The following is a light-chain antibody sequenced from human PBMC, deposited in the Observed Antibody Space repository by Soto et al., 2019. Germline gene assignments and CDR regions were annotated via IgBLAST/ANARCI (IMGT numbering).Light chain of an antibody. CDR1: QSVSSN. J-gene: IGKJ4*01. Sequence: EIVMTQSPATLSVSPGERATLSCRASQSVSSNLGWYQQKPGQAPRLLIYGASTRATSIPARFSGSGSGTEFTLTISSLQSEDFAVYYCQQYNSWPLTFGGGTKVEIK. CDR3: QQYNSWPLT. CDR2: GAS. V-gene: IGKV3-15*01.